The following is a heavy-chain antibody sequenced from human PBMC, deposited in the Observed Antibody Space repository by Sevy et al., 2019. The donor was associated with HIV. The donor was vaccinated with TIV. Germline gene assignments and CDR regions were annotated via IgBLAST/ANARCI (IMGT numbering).Heavy chain of an antibody. J-gene: IGHJ4*02. Sequence: GGSLRLSCSVSGFNFSTYAMHWVRQAPGKGLEWVAVISSDVIRKYYGASVRGRFAISRDNSNNTLSLQMNSLRIEDTAVYYCARAARGDAALPAYWGQGTLVTVSS. CDR1: GFNFSTYA. CDR3: ARAARGDAALPAY. CDR2: ISSDVIRK. V-gene: IGHV3-30*09. D-gene: IGHD3-16*01.